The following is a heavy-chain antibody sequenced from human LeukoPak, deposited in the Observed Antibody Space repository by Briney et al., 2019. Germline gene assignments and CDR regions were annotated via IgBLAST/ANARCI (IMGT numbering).Heavy chain of an antibody. J-gene: IGHJ4*02. CDR3: AREWRGSGDY. CDR2: ISSTSRNI. Sequence: GGSLRLSCAASGFTFSSYWMHWVRQAPGKGLEWLSYISSTSRNIYYADSVKGRFTVSRDNAKNSLFLQMNSLRAEDTAIYYCAREWRGSGDYWGQGTLVTVSS. CDR1: GFTFSSYW. D-gene: IGHD3-10*01. V-gene: IGHV3-48*04.